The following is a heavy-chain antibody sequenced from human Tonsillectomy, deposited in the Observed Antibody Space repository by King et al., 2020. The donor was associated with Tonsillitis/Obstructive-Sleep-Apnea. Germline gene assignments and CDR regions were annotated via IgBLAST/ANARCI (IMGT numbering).Heavy chain of an antibody. CDR3: ATVPSSSYWACVFDI. D-gene: IGHD6-6*01. Sequence: VQLVESGGGVVQPGRSLRLSCAASGFTFSSYAMHWVRQAPGKGLEWVAVISYDGSNKYYADSVKGRFTISRDNSKNTLYLQMNSLRAEDTAVYYCATVPSSSYWACVFDIWGQGTMVTVSS. CDR1: GFTFSSYA. V-gene: IGHV3-30*04. J-gene: IGHJ3*02. CDR2: ISYDGSNK.